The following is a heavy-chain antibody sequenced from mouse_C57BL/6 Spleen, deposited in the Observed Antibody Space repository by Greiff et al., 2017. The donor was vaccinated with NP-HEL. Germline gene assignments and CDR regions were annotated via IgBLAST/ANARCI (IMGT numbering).Heavy chain of an antibody. Sequence: EVKLMESEGGLVQPGSSMKLSCTASGFTFSDYYMAWVRQVPEKGLEWVANINYDGSSTYYLDSLKSRFIISRDNAKNILYLQMSSLKSEDTATYYCARAGAYYRSAMDYWGQGTSVTVSS. CDR3: ARAGAYYRSAMDY. CDR1: GFTFSDYY. J-gene: IGHJ4*01. CDR2: INYDGSST. D-gene: IGHD2-12*01. V-gene: IGHV5-16*01.